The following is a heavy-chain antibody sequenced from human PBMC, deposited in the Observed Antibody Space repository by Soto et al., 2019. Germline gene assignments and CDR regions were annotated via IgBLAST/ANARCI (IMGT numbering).Heavy chain of an antibody. CDR2: IMPIFGGP. Sequence: QVQLVQSGAEVKKPGSSLKVSCKASGGIFGDFSFSWVRQAPGQGLEWMGGIMPIFGGPDYAQRFRGRVTITAXEXTXTXXMELRGLTAEDTATYYCASSLRMAGIGNYYYGMDVWGQGTTVTVSS. V-gene: IGHV1-69*12. D-gene: IGHD6-19*01. J-gene: IGHJ6*02. CDR3: ASSLRMAGIGNYYYGMDV. CDR1: GGIFGDFS.